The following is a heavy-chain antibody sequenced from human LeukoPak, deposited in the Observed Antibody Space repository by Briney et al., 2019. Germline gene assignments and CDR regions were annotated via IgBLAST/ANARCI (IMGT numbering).Heavy chain of an antibody. D-gene: IGHD1-7*01. CDR2: INPNSGGT. CDR1: GYTFTGYY. Sequence: ASVKVSCKASGYTFTGYYMHWVRQAPGQGLEWMGWINPNSGGTNYAQKFQGRVTMTRDTSISTAYMELSRLRSDDTAVYYCTRGAQWYNWNYDPVGYWGQGTLVTVSS. J-gene: IGHJ4*02. CDR3: TRGAQWYNWNYDPVGY. V-gene: IGHV1-2*02.